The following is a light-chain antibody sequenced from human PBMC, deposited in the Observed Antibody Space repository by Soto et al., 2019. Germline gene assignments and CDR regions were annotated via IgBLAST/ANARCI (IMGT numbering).Light chain of an antibody. CDR1: KSFSRSY. Sequence: EIGLTKSPDTLSLNQGERATLSCRASKSFSRSYLAWYQQKPGQAPRLLIYGASNRATGIPDRFSGSGSGTDFTLTISRLEPEDFAVYYCQQYGSSGTFGQGTKVDIK. V-gene: IGKV3-20*01. CDR2: GAS. J-gene: IGKJ1*01. CDR3: QQYGSSGT.